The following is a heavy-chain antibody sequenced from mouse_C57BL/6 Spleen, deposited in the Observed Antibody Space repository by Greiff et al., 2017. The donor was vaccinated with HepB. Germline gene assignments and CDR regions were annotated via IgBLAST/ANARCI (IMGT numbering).Heavy chain of an antibody. Sequence: VQLQQSGPELVKPGASVKISCKASGYTFTDYYMNWVKQSHGKSLEWIGDINPNNGGTSYNQKFKGKATLTVDKSSSTAYMELRSLTSEDSAVYYCARATGFYGSSYTFDVWGTGTTVTVSS. CDR1: GYTFTDYY. V-gene: IGHV1-26*01. J-gene: IGHJ1*03. CDR3: ARATGFYGSSYTFDV. CDR2: INPNNGGT. D-gene: IGHD1-1*01.